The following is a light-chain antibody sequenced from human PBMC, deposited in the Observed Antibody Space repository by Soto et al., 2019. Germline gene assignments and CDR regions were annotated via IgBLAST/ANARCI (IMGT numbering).Light chain of an antibody. V-gene: IGKV3-20*01. J-gene: IGKJ2*01. CDR1: QTVSGDY. CDR3: RQSYT. Sequence: EIVLTQSPGTLSLSPGERATISCRASQTVSGDYLAWYQQKPGQAPRLLIYSASSRATGIPDRFSGSGSATDFTLTINRLETKDFTIYYCRQSYTFGQGTKLEIK. CDR2: SAS.